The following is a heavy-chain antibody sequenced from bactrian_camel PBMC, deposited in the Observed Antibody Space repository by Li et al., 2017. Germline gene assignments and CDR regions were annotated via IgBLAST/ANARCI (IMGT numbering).Heavy chain of an antibody. CDR2: INSAGGTT. CDR3: LSSTNSWAAWDY. J-gene: IGHJ4*01. V-gene: IGHV3S1*01. D-gene: IGHD6*01. Sequence: HVQLVESGGGSVQAGETLRLSCTASGFTFSTYWMYWVRQAPGKGLEWVSSINSAGGTTYYADSVKGRFTISRDNAQNTVYLQLNSLKTEDMAMYYCLSSTNSWAAWDYWGQGTQVTVS. CDR1: GFTFSTYW.